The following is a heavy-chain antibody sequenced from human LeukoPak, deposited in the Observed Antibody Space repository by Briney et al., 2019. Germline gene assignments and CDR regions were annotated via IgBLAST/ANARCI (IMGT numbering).Heavy chain of an antibody. CDR2: IYSGGTT. V-gene: IGHV3-53*01. D-gene: IGHD3-10*01. J-gene: IGHJ3*01. CDR1: GFTVSSNY. Sequence: GGSLRLSCTVSGFTVSSNYMNWVRQAPGKGLEWVSVIYSGGTTYYADSVKGRFTISRDNSKNTLYLQMNSPRAEDTAVYYCARAWFGELTRGAFDVWGQGTMVTVSS. CDR3: ARAWFGELTRGAFDV.